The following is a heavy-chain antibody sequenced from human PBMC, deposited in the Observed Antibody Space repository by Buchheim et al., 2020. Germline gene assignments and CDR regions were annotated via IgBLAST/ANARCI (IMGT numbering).Heavy chain of an antibody. Sequence: QVQLQESGPGLVKPSETLSLTCTVSGGSVSSGSYYWSWIRQPPGKGLEWIGYIYYSGSTNYNPSLKSRVTISVDTSTKQLSLKLSSVTAADTAVYYCARVSANWNYVYYGMDVWGQGTT. CDR2: IYYSGST. CDR1: GGSVSSGSYY. D-gene: IGHD1-7*01. J-gene: IGHJ6*02. V-gene: IGHV4-61*01. CDR3: ARVSANWNYVYYGMDV.